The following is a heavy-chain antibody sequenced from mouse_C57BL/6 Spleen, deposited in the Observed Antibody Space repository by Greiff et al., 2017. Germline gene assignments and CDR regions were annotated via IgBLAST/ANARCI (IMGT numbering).Heavy chain of an antibody. CDR2: IYPGSGST. CDR1: GDTFTSYW. Sequence: QVQLQQPGAELVKPGASVKMSCKASGDTFTSYWTTWVTQRPGQGLEWIGDIYPGSGSTNYNEKFKSKATLTVDTSSSTAYMPLSSLTSEDTAVYYCARTRGQLRLRTRDKGGHGPTRPVS. V-gene: IGHV1-55*01. J-gene: IGHJ2*01. D-gene: IGHD3-2*02. CDR3: ARTRGQLRLRTRDK.